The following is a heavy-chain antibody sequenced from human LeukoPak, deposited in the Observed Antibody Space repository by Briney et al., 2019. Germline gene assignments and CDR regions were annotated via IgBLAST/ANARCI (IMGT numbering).Heavy chain of an antibody. D-gene: IGHD3-22*01. CDR1: GFTFSSYS. V-gene: IGHV3-48*01. Sequence: PGGSLRLSCAASGFTFSSYSMNWVRQAPGKGLEWVSYISSSSSTIYYADSVKGRFTISRDNAKNSLYLQMNSLRAEDTAVYYCARVGRDYDSSGYYPDAFDIWGQGTMVTVSS. CDR3: ARVGRDYDSSGYYPDAFDI. J-gene: IGHJ3*02. CDR2: ISSSSSTI.